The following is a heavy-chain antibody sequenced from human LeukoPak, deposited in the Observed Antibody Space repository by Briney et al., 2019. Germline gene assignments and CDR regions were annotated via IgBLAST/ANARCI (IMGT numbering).Heavy chain of an antibody. D-gene: IGHD5-24*01. CDR1: GFTFSSYE. CDR2: ISSSGSTI. Sequence: GGSLRLSCAASGFTFSSYEMNWVRQAPEEGLEWVSYISSSGSTIYYADSVKGRFTISRDNAKNSLYLQMNSLRAEDTAVYYCARVGDGYNYDFDYWGQGTLVTVSS. CDR3: ARVGDGYNYDFDY. J-gene: IGHJ4*02. V-gene: IGHV3-48*03.